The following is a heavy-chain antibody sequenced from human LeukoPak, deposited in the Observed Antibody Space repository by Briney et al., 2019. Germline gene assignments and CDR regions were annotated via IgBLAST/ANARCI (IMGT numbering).Heavy chain of an antibody. CDR2: IHHRGGT. CDR1: GGSISNENW. J-gene: IGHJ3*02. Sequence: SETLSLTCAVSGGSISNENWWSWVRQPPGKGLEWIGEIHHRGGTNYNPSLRSRVTISIDTSKNQFSLKLTSVTAADTAVYYCATPNDAFNIWGQGTMITVSS. CDR3: ATPNDAFNI. V-gene: IGHV4-4*02.